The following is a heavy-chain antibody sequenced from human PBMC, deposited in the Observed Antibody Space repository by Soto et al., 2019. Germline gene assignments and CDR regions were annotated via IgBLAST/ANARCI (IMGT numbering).Heavy chain of an antibody. CDR1: GGSLSSYS. V-gene: IGHV4-59*01. D-gene: IGHD2-2*01. J-gene: IGHJ5*02. Sequence: SETLSLTCTVSGGSLSSYSWSWIRQPPGKGLEWIGYIYYSGSTNYNPSLKSRVTISVDTSKNQFSLKLSSVTAADTAVYYCARDLGVVLPAAMGQSWFDPWGQGTLVTVSS. CDR3: ARDLGVVLPAAMGQSWFDP. CDR2: IYYSGST.